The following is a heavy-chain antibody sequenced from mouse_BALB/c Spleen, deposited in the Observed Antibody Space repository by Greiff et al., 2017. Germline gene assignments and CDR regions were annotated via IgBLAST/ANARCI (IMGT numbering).Heavy chain of an antibody. D-gene: IGHD2-14*01. CDR3: ARRGGYDEIYAMDY. Sequence: DVMVVESGGDLVKPGGSLKLSCAASGFTFSSYGMSWVRQTPDKRLEWVATISSGGSYTYYPDSVKGRFTISRDNAKNTLYLQMSSLKSEDTAMYYCARRGGYDEIYAMDYWGQGTSVTVSS. J-gene: IGHJ4*01. CDR2: ISSGGSYT. V-gene: IGHV5-6*02. CDR1: GFTFSSYG.